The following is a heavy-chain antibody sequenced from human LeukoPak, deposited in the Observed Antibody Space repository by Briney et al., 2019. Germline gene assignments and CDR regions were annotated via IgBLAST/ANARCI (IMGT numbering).Heavy chain of an antibody. CDR1: VFTFSSYC. CDR3: AKPPSGELVDAFDI. J-gene: IGHJ3*02. CDR2: IRYDGSNK. D-gene: IGHD1-26*01. V-gene: IGHV3-30*02. Sequence: GGSLRLSCAASVFTFSSYCMHWVRQAPGKGLEWVGFIRYDGSNKFYSDSVKVGLTISRDNSKTPLYLQMNSLRAEDTAVYYCAKPPSGELVDAFDIWGQGKMVTVSS.